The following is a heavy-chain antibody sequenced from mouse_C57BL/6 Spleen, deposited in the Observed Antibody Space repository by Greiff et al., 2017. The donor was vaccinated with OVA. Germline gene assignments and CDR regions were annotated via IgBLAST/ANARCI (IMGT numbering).Heavy chain of an antibody. Sequence: QVQLQQPGAELVKPGASVKLSCKASGYTFTSYWMHWVKQRPGQGLEWIGMIHPNSGSTNYNEKFKSKATLTVDKSSSTAYMQLSSLTSEDSAVYYCARDYGSRALAMDYWGQGTSVTVSS. CDR2: IHPNSGST. J-gene: IGHJ4*01. CDR3: ARDYGSRALAMDY. CDR1: GYTFTSYW. D-gene: IGHD1-1*01. V-gene: IGHV1-64*01.